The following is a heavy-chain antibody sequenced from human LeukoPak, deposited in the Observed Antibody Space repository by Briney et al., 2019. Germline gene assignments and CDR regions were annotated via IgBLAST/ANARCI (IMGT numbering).Heavy chain of an antibody. CDR3: ASRGLLWFGESPDY. CDR2: INPNSGGT. D-gene: IGHD3-10*01. Sequence: GASVKVSCKTSGYTFTGYYIHWVRQAPGQGLEWMGWINPNSGGTNYAQKFQGRVTMTRDTSISTAYMELSRLRSDDTAVYYCASRGLLWFGESPDYWGQGTLVTVSS. J-gene: IGHJ4*02. V-gene: IGHV1-2*02. CDR1: GYTFTGYY.